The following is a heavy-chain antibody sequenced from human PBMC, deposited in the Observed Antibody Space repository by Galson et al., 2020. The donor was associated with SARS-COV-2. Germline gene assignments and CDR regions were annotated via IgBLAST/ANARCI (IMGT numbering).Heavy chain of an antibody. J-gene: IGHJ3*02. CDR2: ISAYNGNT. V-gene: IGHV1-18*01. Sequence: ASVKVSCKASGYTFTSYGISWVRQAPGQGLEWIGWISAYNGNTNYAQKLQGRVTMTTDTSTSTAYMELRSLRSDDTAVYYCARDLGIAAAMSENAFDIWGQGTMVTVSS. D-gene: IGHD6-13*01. CDR3: ARDLGIAAAMSENAFDI. CDR1: GYTFTSYG.